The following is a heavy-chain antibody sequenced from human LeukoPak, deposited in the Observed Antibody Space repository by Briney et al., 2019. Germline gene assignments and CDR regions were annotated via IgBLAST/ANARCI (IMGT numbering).Heavy chain of an antibody. Sequence: SETLSLTCAVYGGSFSGCNWSWIRRPPGKGLEWIGEINHSGSTNYNPSLKSRVTISVDTSKNQFSLKLSSVTAADTAVYYCARGRRYSYGYRPFDYWGQGTLVTVSS. D-gene: IGHD5-18*01. CDR3: ARGRRYSYGYRPFDY. J-gene: IGHJ4*02. CDR1: GGSFSGCN. V-gene: IGHV4-34*01. CDR2: INHSGST.